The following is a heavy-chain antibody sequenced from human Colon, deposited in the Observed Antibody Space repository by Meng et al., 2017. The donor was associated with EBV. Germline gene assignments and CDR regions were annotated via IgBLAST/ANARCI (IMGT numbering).Heavy chain of an antibody. CDR1: GKTFTSYA. J-gene: IGHJ5*02. V-gene: IGHV1-18*01. CDR3: ARNRPRGVATGANWFDP. CDR2: ISAYNGNT. D-gene: IGHD5-12*01. Sequence: VRLLYGGAGLKTPGASVNVACKASGKTFTSYAMNWGRQAPGQGLEWMGWISAYNGNTNYAQKLQGRVTMTTDTSTSTAYMELRSLRSDDTAVYYCARNRPRGVATGANWFDPWGQGTLVTVSS.